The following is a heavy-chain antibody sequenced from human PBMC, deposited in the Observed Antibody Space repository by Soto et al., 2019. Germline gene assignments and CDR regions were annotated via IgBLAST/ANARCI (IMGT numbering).Heavy chain of an antibody. J-gene: IGHJ5*02. V-gene: IGHV3-30*18. CDR1: GFTFSSYG. CDR3: AKDPYYDFWSGYRNWFDP. D-gene: IGHD3-3*01. CDR2: ISYDGSNK. Sequence: QVQLVESGGGVVQPGRSLRLSCAASGFTFSSYGMHWVRQAPGKGLEWVAVISYDGSNKYYADSVKGRFTISRDNSKNTLYLQMNSLRAEDTAVYYCAKDPYYDFWSGYRNWFDPWGQGTLVTVSS.